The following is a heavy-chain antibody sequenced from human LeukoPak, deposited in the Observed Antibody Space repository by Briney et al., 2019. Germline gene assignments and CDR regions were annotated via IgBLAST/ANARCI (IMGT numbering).Heavy chain of an antibody. D-gene: IGHD3-22*01. CDR2: INPYSGGT. CDR3: ARRYYDTSGLPLDAFDV. V-gene: IGHV1-2*06. CDR1: GYMFTDYY. Sequence: ASVKVSCKASGYMFTDYYLHWVRQAPGQGLEWVGRINPYSGGTDYAQKYQGRVTMTRDTPTSTAYMELSSLRSDDTAVYHCARRYYDTSGLPLDAFDVWGQGTMVTVSS. J-gene: IGHJ3*01.